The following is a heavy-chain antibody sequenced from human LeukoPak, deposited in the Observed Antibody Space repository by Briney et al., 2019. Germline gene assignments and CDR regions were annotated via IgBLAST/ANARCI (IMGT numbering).Heavy chain of an antibody. CDR3: ASEDIVVVPAAMRGPYYYYYYMDV. J-gene: IGHJ6*03. Sequence: PGGSLRLSCAASGFTFSSYGMSWVRQAPGKGLEWVSAISGSGGSTYYADSVKGRFTISRDNSKNTLYLQMNSLRAEDTAVYYCASEDIVVVPAAMRGPYYYYYYMDVWGKGTTVTISS. CDR2: ISGSGGST. CDR1: GFTFSSYG. V-gene: IGHV3-23*01. D-gene: IGHD2-2*01.